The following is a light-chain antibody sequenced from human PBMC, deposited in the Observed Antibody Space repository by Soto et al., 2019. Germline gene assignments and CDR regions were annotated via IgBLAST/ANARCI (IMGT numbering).Light chain of an antibody. CDR1: QSVSSSH. CDR3: QHYGRSPPSWT. V-gene: IGKV3-20*01. CDR2: DTS. J-gene: IGKJ1*01. Sequence: IVLTQSPGTLSLSPGERATLSCRASQSVSSSHLAWYQRKPGQPPRLLIFDTSNRATGIPDRFSGSGSGTDFTLTISSLEPEDFAVYYCQHYGRSPPSWTFGQGTKVEIK.